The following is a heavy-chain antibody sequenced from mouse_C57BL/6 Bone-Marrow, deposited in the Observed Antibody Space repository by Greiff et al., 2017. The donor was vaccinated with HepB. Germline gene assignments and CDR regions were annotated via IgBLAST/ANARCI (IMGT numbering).Heavy chain of an antibody. CDR3: ASPAYDSNWDAMDY. CDR2: ISSGGSYT. CDR1: GFTFSSYG. Sequence: EVNVVESGGDLVKPGGSLKLSCAASGFTFSSYGMSWVRQTPDKRLEWVATISSGGSYTYYPDSVKGRFTISRDNAKNTLYLQMSSLKSEDTAMYYCASPAYDSNWDAMDYWGQGTSVTVSS. J-gene: IGHJ4*01. V-gene: IGHV5-6*01. D-gene: IGHD2-5*01.